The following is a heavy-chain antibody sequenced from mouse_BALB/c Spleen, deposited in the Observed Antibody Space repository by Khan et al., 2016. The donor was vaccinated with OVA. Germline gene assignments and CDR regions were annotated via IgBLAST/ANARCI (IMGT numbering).Heavy chain of an antibody. J-gene: IGHJ2*01. CDR3: TRDRIDY. CDR1: GYTFTTYW. Sequence: QVQLKQSGAELAKPGASVKMSCKASGYTFTTYWMHWVKQRPGQGLEWIGYINPTSGYTVYNEKFKDKATLSADKSSSTAYMQLSSLTYEDSAVYYCTRDRIDYWGQGTTLTVSS. V-gene: IGHV1-7*01. CDR2: INPTSGYT.